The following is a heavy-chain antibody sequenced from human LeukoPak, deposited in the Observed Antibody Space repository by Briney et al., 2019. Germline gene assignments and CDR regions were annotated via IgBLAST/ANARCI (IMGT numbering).Heavy chain of an antibody. CDR1: GFTFDNSS. CDR2: INWNSGTI. CDR3: AKGVSSIPVRGPLDY. J-gene: IGHJ4*02. Sequence: PGGSLRLSCAASGFTFDNSSMYWVRQFPGKGLEWISGINWNSGTIDYASSVKGRFTISRDNAENSLYLQMNSLSTEDTAFYYCAKGVSSIPVRGPLDYWGQRALVTVSS. V-gene: IGHV3-9*01. D-gene: IGHD6-6*01.